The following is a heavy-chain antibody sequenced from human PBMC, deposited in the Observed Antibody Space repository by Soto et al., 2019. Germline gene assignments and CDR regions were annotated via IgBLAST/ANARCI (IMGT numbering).Heavy chain of an antibody. Sequence: ASVKVCCKASGYTLTSYYLHWVRQAPGQGPEWMGIINPSGGITNDAQKFQDRVTMTSDTSTSTVYMELSSLRSEDTAVYYCARAISTNRYYYYYAMDVWGQGTTVTVSS. J-gene: IGHJ6*02. D-gene: IGHD2-8*01. CDR3: ARAISTNRYYYYYAMDV. V-gene: IGHV1-46*01. CDR2: INPSGGIT. CDR1: GYTLTSYY.